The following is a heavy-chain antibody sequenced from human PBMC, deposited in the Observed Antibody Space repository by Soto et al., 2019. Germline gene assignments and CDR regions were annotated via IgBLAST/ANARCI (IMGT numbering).Heavy chain of an antibody. J-gene: IGHJ6*02. D-gene: IGHD2-2*01. CDR2: INPSGGST. CDR3: ARDRRGYCSSTSCYYYYGMDV. Sequence: ASVKVSCKASGYTFTSYYMHWVRQAPGQGLELMGIINPSGGSTSYAQKFQGRVTMTRDTSTSTVYMELSSLRSEDTAVYYCARDRRGYCSSTSCYYYYGMDVWGQGTTVTVSS. V-gene: IGHV1-46*01. CDR1: GYTFTSYY.